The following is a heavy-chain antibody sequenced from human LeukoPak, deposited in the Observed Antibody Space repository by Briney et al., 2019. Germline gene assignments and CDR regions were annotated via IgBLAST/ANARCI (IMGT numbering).Heavy chain of an antibody. Sequence: SETLSLTWSVSRGSISSYYWSWIRQPPGKGLEWIGYIYYSGSTNYNPSLKSRVTISVDTSKNQFSLKLSSVTAADTAVYYCARVDSSGWPYYFDYWGQGTLVTVSS. CDR2: IYYSGST. V-gene: IGHV4-59*01. CDR3: ARVDSSGWPYYFDY. CDR1: RGSISSYY. J-gene: IGHJ4*02. D-gene: IGHD6-19*01.